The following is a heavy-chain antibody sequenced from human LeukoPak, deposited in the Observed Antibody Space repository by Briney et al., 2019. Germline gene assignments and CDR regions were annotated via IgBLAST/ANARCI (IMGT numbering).Heavy chain of an antibody. CDR1: GFTFSSAR. CDR2: IKTKTDDGAT. V-gene: IGHV3-15*01. Sequence: PGGSLRLSCAASGFTFSSARMNWVRQAPGKGLEWVGRIKTKTDDGATDYSAPVKARFSISRDDSKTTLYLQMNGLKTEDTAIYYCTTYVGATAYWGQGTLVTVSS. J-gene: IGHJ4*02. D-gene: IGHD1-26*01. CDR3: TTYVGATAY.